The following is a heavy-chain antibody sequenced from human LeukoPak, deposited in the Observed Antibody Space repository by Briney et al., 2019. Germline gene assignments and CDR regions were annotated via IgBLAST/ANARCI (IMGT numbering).Heavy chain of an antibody. Sequence: SETLSLTCTVSGGSISSYYWSWIRQPPGKGLEWIGYIYYSGSTNYNPSLKSRVTISVDTSKNQFSLKLSSVTAADTAVYYCARSRYYDSSGYYWSPPNWFDPWGQGTLVIVSS. J-gene: IGHJ5*02. CDR3: ARSRYYDSSGYYWSPPNWFDP. CDR1: GGSISSYY. D-gene: IGHD3-22*01. V-gene: IGHV4-59*01. CDR2: IYYSGST.